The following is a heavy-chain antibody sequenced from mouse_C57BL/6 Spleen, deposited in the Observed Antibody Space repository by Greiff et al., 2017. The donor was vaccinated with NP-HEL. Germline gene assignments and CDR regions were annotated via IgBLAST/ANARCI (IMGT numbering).Heavy chain of an antibody. D-gene: IGHD1-1*01. V-gene: IGHV1-80*01. CDR3: ARGDYYGSSGLIFDY. J-gene: IGHJ2*01. CDR2: IYPGDGDT. Sequence: QVQLKESGAELVKPGASVKISCKASGYAFSSYWMNWVKQRPGKGLEWIGQIYPGDGDTNYNGKFKGKATLTADKSSSTAYMQLSSLTSEDSAVYFCARGDYYGSSGLIFDYWGQGTTLTVSS. CDR1: GYAFSSYW.